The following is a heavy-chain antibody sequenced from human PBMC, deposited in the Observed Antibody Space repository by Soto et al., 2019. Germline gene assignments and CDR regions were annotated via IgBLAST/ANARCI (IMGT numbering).Heavy chain of an antibody. Sequence: QVQLVESGGGVVQPGRSLRLSCAASGFTFSSYGMHWVRQAPGKGLEWVALISYDGSEKYYADSVKGRFTISRDNSKNPLYLHMNSLRVEDTAVYYCGAGQYFSDYWGQGTLVTVSS. CDR3: GAGQYFSDY. CDR1: GFTFSSYG. V-gene: IGHV3-30*03. CDR2: ISYDGSEK. J-gene: IGHJ4*02. D-gene: IGHD6-13*01.